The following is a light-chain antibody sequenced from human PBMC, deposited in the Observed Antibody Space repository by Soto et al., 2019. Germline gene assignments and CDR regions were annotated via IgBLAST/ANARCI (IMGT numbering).Light chain of an antibody. J-gene: IGKJ1*01. V-gene: IGKV3-20*01. CDR2: GAF. CDR1: ESITSTY. CDR3: QRYSTSPWS. Sequence: IVLTQSPGTLSLSPGERATLYCRASESITSTYLAWYQLKPGRPLRLVIYGAFNRVTGIPDRFSATGSGTDFSLTISGLEPEDSAVYFCQRYSTSPWSFRQGTKLEIK.